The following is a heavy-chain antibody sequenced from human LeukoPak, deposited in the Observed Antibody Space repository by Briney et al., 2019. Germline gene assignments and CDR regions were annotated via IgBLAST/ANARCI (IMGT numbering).Heavy chain of an antibody. Sequence: PGGSLRLSCPASGFTVSSNYMSWVRQAPGKGLEWVSVNYSGGSTYYADSVKGRFTISRDNAKNSLYLQMNSLRAEDTAVYYCARDGAAAGYFDYWGQGTLVTVSS. J-gene: IGHJ4*02. V-gene: IGHV3-53*01. D-gene: IGHD6-13*01. CDR1: GFTVSSNY. CDR3: ARDGAAAGYFDY. CDR2: NYSGGST.